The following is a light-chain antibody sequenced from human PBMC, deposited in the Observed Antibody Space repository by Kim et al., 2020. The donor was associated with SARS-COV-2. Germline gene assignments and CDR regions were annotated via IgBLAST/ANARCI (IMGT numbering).Light chain of an antibody. CDR3: SSFTTVNTFYV. CDR1: GSDVGAHSY. CDR2: DVT. Sequence: QSALTQPASVSGSPGQSITISCTGTGSDVGAHSYVSWYQQHPGKAPKLILYDVTDRPSGVSDRFSGSKSGNTASLTITGLHAEDEADYYYSSFTTVNTFYVFGTGTKVTVL. V-gene: IGLV2-14*03. J-gene: IGLJ1*01.